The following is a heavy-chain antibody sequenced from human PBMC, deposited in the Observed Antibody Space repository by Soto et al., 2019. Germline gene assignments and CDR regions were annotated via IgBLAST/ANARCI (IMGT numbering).Heavy chain of an antibody. J-gene: IGHJ4*02. CDR2: ISGSGGST. CDR1: GFTFSNYA. Sequence: PGGSLRLSCAGTGFTFSNYAMSWVRQAPGKGLAWVSAISGSGGSTYSADSVKGRSTISRDNSKNTLYLQMNSLRAEDTALYYCAKVPVGATGRFDYLGQGTLGTVSS. CDR3: AKVPVGATGRFDY. D-gene: IGHD1-26*01. V-gene: IGHV3-23*01.